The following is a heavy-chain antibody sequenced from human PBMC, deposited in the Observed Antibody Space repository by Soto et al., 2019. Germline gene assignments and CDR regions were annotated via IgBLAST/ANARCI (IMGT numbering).Heavy chain of an antibody. J-gene: IGHJ4*02. CDR2: ISGSGGST. V-gene: IGHV3-23*01. CDR1: GFTFSSYA. CDR3: AKERYYYDSSGYNDY. D-gene: IGHD3-22*01. Sequence: GGSLRLSCAASGFTFSSYAMSWVRQAPGKGLEWISAISGSGGSTYYADSVKGRFTISRDNSKNTLYLQMNSLRAEDTAVYYCAKERYYYDSSGYNDYWGQGTLVTVSS.